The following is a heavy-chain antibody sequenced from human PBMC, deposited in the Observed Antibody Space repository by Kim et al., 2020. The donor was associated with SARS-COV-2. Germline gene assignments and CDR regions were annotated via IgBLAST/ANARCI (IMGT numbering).Heavy chain of an antibody. J-gene: IGHJ4*02. CDR2: ISYDGTTK. CDR1: GFTSNNYA. V-gene: IGHV3-30-3*01. CDR3: ARDASSPHYDFWSGCYMGGVDVDD. D-gene: IGHD3-3*01. Sequence: GGSLRLSCAASGFTSNNYAVHWVRQAPGKGLEWLAVISYDGTTKYYADSVKGRFTISRDISKNTLYLQINSLGAEDTAVYYCARDASSPHYDFWSGCYMGGVDVDDWGQGTLGTVSS.